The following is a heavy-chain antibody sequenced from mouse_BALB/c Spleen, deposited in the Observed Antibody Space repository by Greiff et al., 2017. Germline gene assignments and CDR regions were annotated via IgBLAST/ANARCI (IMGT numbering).Heavy chain of an antibody. D-gene: IGHD3-1*01. CDR2: INPYNDGT. Sequence: VQLQQSGPELVKPGASVKMSCKASGYTFTSYVMHWVKQKPGQGLEWIGYINPYNDGTKYNEKFKGKATLTSDKSSSTAYMELSSLTSEDSAVYYCARSRGAGAFAYWGQGTLVTVSA. V-gene: IGHV1-14*01. CDR3: ARSRGAGAFAY. CDR1: GYTFTSYV. J-gene: IGHJ3*01.